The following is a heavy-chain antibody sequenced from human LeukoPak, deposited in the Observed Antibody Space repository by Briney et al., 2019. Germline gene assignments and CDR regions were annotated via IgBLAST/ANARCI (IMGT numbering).Heavy chain of an antibody. Sequence: GGSLRLSCAASGFTFSRSCMHWVRQSPGKGLVWVSRLNDDGSTTTYADSVKGRFTISRDNAKNTLYLQMNSLRAEDTAVYYCARALGSPLDFWGQGTLVTVSS. CDR3: ARALGSPLDF. V-gene: IGHV3-74*01. D-gene: IGHD1-26*01. J-gene: IGHJ4*02. CDR1: GFTFSRSC. CDR2: LNDDGSTT.